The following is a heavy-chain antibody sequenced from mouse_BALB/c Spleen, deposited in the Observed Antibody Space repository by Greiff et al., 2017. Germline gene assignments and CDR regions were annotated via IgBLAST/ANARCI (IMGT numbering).Heavy chain of an antibody. J-gene: IGHJ3*01. V-gene: IGHV1-54*01. Sequence: QVHVKQSGAELVRPGTSVKVSCKASGYAFTNYLIEWVKQRPGQGLEWIGVINPGSGGTNYNEKFKGKATLTADKSSSTAYMQLSSLTSDDSAVYFCARNYGYDSWFAYWGQGTLVTVSA. CDR1: GYAFTNYL. CDR3: ARNYGYDSWFAY. D-gene: IGHD2-2*01. CDR2: INPGSGGT.